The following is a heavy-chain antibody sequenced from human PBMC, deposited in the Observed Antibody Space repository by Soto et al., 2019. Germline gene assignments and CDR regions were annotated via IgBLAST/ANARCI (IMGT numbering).Heavy chain of an antibody. CDR3: ASTRGSSYDY. J-gene: IGHJ4*02. V-gene: IGHV3-53*02. CDR1: GFTVSGNY. D-gene: IGHD6-6*01. Sequence: EVQLVETGGGLIQPGGSLRLSCAASGFTVSGNYMSWVCQAPGKGLEWVSVIYNGGGKYYADSVKGRFTISRDNSKNTLYLQMNSLRAEDTAVYYCASTRGSSYDYWGQGTLVTVSS. CDR2: IYNGGGK.